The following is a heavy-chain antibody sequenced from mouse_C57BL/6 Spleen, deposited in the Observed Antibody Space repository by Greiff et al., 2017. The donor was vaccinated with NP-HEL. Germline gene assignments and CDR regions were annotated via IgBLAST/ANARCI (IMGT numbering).Heavy chain of an antibody. CDR1: GYTFTSYW. D-gene: IGHD2-5*01. V-gene: IGHV1-50*01. CDR3: AREYYSNHPYYFDY. J-gene: IGHJ2*01. CDR2: IDPSDSYT. Sequence: QVQLQQPGAELVKPGASVKLSCKASGYTFTSYWMQWVKQRPGQGLEWIGEIDPSDSYTNYNQKFKGKATLTVDTSSSTAYMQLSSLTSEDSAVYYCAREYYSNHPYYFDYWGQGTTLTVSS.